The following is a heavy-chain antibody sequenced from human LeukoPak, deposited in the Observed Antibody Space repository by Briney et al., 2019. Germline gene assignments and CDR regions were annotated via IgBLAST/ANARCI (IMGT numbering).Heavy chain of an antibody. CDR1: GGSISTGSYY. J-gene: IGHJ4*02. CDR3: ARVARSMSSSSEDS. D-gene: IGHD6-13*01. CDR2: IYTSGST. Sequence: SQTLSLTCTVSGGSISTGSYYWNWIRQPAGKGLEWIGRIYTSGSTNYNPSLKSRVTLSVDTSKNQFSLKLNAVTAADTAVYYCARVARSMSSSSEDSWGQGTLVTVSS. V-gene: IGHV4-61*02.